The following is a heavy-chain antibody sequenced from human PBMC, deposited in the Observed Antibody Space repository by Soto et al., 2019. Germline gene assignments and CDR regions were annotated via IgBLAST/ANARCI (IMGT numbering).Heavy chain of an antibody. Sequence: QVQLVESGGGVVQPGRSMRLCCSDSGFTFSSYGMHWVRQATGKGVEWVAVISYDGSNQYYADAVQGRFPLSRDNSMTTLYLQMNSLRAEDTAVYYWAKGYCSSTSCPLDYWGQGTLVTVSS. CDR1: GFTFSSYG. D-gene: IGHD2-2*01. CDR3: AKGYCSSTSCPLDY. V-gene: IGHV3-30*18. J-gene: IGHJ4*02. CDR2: ISYDGSNQ.